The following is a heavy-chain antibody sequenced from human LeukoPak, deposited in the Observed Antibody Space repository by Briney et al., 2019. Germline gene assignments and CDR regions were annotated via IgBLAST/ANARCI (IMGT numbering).Heavy chain of an antibody. CDR1: GFTFNSHA. CDR3: VKDSSSGSYFDY. D-gene: IGHD3-10*01. Sequence: GGSLRLSCAVSGFTFNSHAMCWVRQAPGKGLEYVSAISSNGGSTYYADSVKGRFTISRDNSRNTLHLQMSSLRVEDTAVYYCVKDSSSGSYFDYWGQGTLVTVSS. CDR2: ISSNGGST. V-gene: IGHV3-64D*06. J-gene: IGHJ4*02.